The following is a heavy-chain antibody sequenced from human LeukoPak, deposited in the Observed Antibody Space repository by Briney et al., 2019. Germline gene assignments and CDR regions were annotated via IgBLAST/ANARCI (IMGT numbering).Heavy chain of an antibody. D-gene: IGHD3-3*01. J-gene: IGHJ3*02. CDR3: AREKVYYDFWSGYSWHDAFDI. CDR1: GGSISSYY. V-gene: IGHV4-59*01. CDR2: IYYSGST. Sequence: PSETLSLTCTVSGGSISSYYWSWIRQPPGKGLEWSGYIYYSGSTNYNPSLKSRVTISVDTSKNQFSLKLSSVTAADTAVYYCAREKVYYDFWSGYSWHDAFDIWGQGTMVTVSS.